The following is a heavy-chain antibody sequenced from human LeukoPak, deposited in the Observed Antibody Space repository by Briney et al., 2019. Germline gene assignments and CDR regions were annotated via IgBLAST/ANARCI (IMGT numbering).Heavy chain of an antibody. CDR1: GGSLSAYY. Sequence: SETLSLTCAVYGGSLSAYYWTWIRQPPGKGLEWIGEINHGGSTNYNPSLKSRVTISVDTSKNQFSLKLSSVTAADTAVYYCARATVNYYDSSGYYHYWGQGTLVTVSS. CDR2: INHGGST. CDR3: ARATVNYYDSSGYYHY. V-gene: IGHV4-34*01. J-gene: IGHJ4*02. D-gene: IGHD3-22*01.